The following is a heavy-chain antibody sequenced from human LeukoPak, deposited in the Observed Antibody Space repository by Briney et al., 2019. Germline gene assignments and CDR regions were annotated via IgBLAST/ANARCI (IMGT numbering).Heavy chain of an antibody. V-gene: IGHV1-69*04. Sequence: GASVKVSCKASGGTFSSYAISWVRQAPGQGLEWMGRIIPILGIANYAQKFRGRVTITADKSTSTAYMELSSLRSEDTAVYYCAAQGPPGHSSSNFDYWGQGTLVTVSS. CDR1: GGTFSSYA. CDR3: AAQGPPGHSSSNFDY. D-gene: IGHD6-13*01. J-gene: IGHJ4*02. CDR2: IIPILGIA.